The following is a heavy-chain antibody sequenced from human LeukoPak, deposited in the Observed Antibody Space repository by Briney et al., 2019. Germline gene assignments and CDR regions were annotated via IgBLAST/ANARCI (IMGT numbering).Heavy chain of an antibody. J-gene: IGHJ4*02. Sequence: GGSLRLSCAASGFTFSSYAMSWVRQAPGKGLEWVSAISGSGGSTYYADSVKGRFTISRDNSKNTLYLQTNSLRAEDTAVYYCAKDVPYYYDSSGIYWGQGTLVTVSS. V-gene: IGHV3-23*01. D-gene: IGHD3-22*01. CDR3: AKDVPYYYDSSGIY. CDR2: ISGSGGST. CDR1: GFTFSSYA.